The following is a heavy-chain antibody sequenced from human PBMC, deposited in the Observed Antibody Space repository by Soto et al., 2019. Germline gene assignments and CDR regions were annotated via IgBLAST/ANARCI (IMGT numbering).Heavy chain of an antibody. Sequence: QVQLVQSGAEVKKTGSSVKVSCKASGGTFSSYTISWVRQAPGQGLEWMGRIIPILGIANYAQKFQGRVTITADKYTSTAYVELSSLGSQATDVYYSARGEKAEWCLDPRGQGNLVPVAS. D-gene: IGHD3-3*01. CDR1: GGTFSSYT. V-gene: IGHV1-69*02. CDR2: IIPILGIA. J-gene: IGHJ5*02. CDR3: ARGEKAEWCLDP.